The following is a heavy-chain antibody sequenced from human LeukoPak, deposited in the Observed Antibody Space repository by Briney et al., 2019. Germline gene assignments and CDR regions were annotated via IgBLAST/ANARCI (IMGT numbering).Heavy chain of an antibody. D-gene: IGHD5-18*01. CDR1: GFRFSDYW. Sequence: GGSLILSCAASGFRFSDYWMTWVRQAPGKGLEWVAHIKQDASEEFYVGSVESRFTVSRDNAKNSLILQMNSLRAEDKAVYYCARDLGHVDTAMRWGQGTLVTVSS. V-gene: IGHV3-7*01. CDR3: ARDLGHVDTAMR. J-gene: IGHJ4*02. CDR2: IKQDASEE.